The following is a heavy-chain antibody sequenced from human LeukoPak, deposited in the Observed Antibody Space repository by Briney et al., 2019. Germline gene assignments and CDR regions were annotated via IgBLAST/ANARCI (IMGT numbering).Heavy chain of an antibody. J-gene: IGHJ4*02. CDR3: ARQGYYDYVWGSSGSDY. V-gene: IGHV4-39*01. D-gene: IGHD3-16*01. Sequence: PSETLSLTCTVSGGSISSSSYYWGWIRQPPGKWLEWIGSIYYSGSTYYNPSLKSRVTISVDTSKNQFSLKLSTVTAADTAVYYCARQGYYDYVWGSSGSDYWGQGTLVTVSS. CDR2: IYYSGST. CDR1: GGSISSSSYY.